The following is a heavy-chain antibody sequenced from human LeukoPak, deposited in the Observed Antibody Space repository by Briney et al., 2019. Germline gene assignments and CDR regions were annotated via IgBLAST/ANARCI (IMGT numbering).Heavy chain of an antibody. V-gene: IGHV4-59*01. Sequence: PSETLSLTCTVSGAPFSSYYWNLIRQPPGKGLERIGYIYYIGTTNYNPSLKSRVTISVDTSKNQFSLKLSSVTAADTAVYYCAREGSGGAFDIWGQGTMVTVSS. CDR3: AREGSGGAFDI. D-gene: IGHD3-10*01. CDR1: GAPFSSYY. J-gene: IGHJ3*02. CDR2: IYYIGTT.